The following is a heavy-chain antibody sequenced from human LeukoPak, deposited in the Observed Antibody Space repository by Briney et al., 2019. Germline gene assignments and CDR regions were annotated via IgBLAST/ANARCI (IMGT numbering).Heavy chain of an antibody. CDR2: IHSGVRT. Sequence: GGSLRLSCAASGFSFGSKYMSWVRQAPGKGLEWVSIIHSGVRTYYADSVKGRFAISRDNSQNTLYLQMNSLRVEDTAVYYCARGSAFDYGFPDYWGRGTLVTVSS. CDR1: GFSFGSKY. J-gene: IGHJ4*02. V-gene: IGHV3-53*01. CDR3: ARGSAFDYGFPDY. D-gene: IGHD4-17*01.